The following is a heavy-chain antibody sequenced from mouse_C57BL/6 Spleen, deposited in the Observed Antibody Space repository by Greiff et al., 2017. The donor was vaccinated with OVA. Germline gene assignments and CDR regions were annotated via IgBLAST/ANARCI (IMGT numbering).Heavy chain of an antibody. V-gene: IGHV1-82*01. J-gene: IGHJ2*01. CDR3: ARETTGIDY. D-gene: IGHD4-1*01. CDR2: IYPGDGDT. CDR1: GYAFSSSW. Sequence: QVQLKQSGPELVKPGASVKISCKASGYAFSSSWMNWVKQRPGKGLEWIGRIYPGDGDTNYNGKFKGKATLTADKSSSTAYKQLSSLTSEDSAVYFCARETTGIDYWGQGTTLTVSS.